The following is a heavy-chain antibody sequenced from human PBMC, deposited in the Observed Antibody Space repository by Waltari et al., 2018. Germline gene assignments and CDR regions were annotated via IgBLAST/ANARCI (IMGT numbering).Heavy chain of an antibody. CDR2: IGVSDDT. CDR3: ATPFYNWDDPLHS. V-gene: IGHV3-23*01. Sequence: EVQLLESGGGLVQPGGSVRLSCAASGITFSNFAINWVRLAPGTGLGWVQGIGVSDDTYYADSVKGRFTISRDTSKSTVYLKMHGLRAEDTAVYYCATPFYNWDDPLHSWGQGTLVTVSS. CDR1: GITFSNFA. J-gene: IGHJ4*02. D-gene: IGHD1-20*01.